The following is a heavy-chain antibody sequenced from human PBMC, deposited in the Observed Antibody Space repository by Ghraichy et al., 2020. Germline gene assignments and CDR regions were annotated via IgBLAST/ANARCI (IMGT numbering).Heavy chain of an antibody. Sequence: GESLNISCAASGFDFTEAWLSWVRQTPGKGLEWIGRIKGRSQAGATDYAAFVKGRFTISRDESRNTLYLQMNKLNTEDTALYYCTTVTNRALGGQGSLVIVSS. J-gene: IGHJ1*01. CDR1: GFDFTEAW. V-gene: IGHV3-15*01. CDR2: IKGRSQAGAT. CDR3: TTVTNRAL. D-gene: IGHD1-14*01.